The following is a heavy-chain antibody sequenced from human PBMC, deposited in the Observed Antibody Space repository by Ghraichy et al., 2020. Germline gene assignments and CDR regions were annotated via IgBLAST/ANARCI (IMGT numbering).Heavy chain of an antibody. CDR2: IKQDGSEK. D-gene: IGHD7-27*01. V-gene: IGHV3-7*03. Sequence: SVKVSCAASGFTFSSYWMSWVRQAPGKGLEWVANIKQDGSEKYYVDSVKGRFTISRDNAKNSLYLQMNSLRAEDTAVYYCARLLWGGSAYFDYWGQGTLVTVSS. J-gene: IGHJ4*02. CDR3: ARLLWGGSAYFDY. CDR1: GFTFSSYW.